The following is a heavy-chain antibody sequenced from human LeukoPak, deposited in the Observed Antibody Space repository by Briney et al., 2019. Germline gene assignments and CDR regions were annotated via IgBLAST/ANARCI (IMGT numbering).Heavy chain of an antibody. CDR1: GFIFSSSS. CDR3: VSFYEAY. D-gene: IGHD3-22*01. Sequence: PGGSLRLSCAASGFIFSSSSMNWVRQAPGKGLEWVSHINSDGSWTSYADSVKGRFTISKDNAKNTVYLQMNNLRAEDTAVYYCVSFYEAYWGRGTLVTVSS. V-gene: IGHV3-74*01. CDR2: INSDGSWT. J-gene: IGHJ4*02.